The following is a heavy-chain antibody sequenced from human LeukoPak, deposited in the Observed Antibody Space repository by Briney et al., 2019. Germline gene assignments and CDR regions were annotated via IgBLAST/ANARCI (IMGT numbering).Heavy chain of an antibody. D-gene: IGHD6-6*01. Sequence: GGSLRLSCAASGFTFSSYAMHWVRQAPGKGLEWVAVISYNGSNKYYVDSVKGRFTISRDNSKNTLYLQMNSLRAEDTAVYYCARQPEQLVIGSDPGWFDPWGQGTLVTVSS. CDR3: ARQPEQLVIGSDPGWFDP. CDR1: GFTFSSYA. J-gene: IGHJ5*02. CDR2: ISYNGSNK. V-gene: IGHV3-30*01.